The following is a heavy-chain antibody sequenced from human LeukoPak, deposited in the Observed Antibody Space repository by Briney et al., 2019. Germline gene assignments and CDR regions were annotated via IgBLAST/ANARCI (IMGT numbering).Heavy chain of an antibody. J-gene: IGHJ4*02. Sequence: PSETLSLTCDVYGGSFSGYYWSWIRQPPGKGLEWIGEINHSGSTNYNPPLKSRVTNSVDTSKNQFSLKLSSVTAADTAVYYCARGSPVRDTIAAAGNDFDYWGQGTLATVSS. V-gene: IGHV4-34*01. CDR3: ARGSPVRDTIAAAGNDFDY. D-gene: IGHD6-13*01. CDR1: GGSFSGYY. CDR2: INHSGST.